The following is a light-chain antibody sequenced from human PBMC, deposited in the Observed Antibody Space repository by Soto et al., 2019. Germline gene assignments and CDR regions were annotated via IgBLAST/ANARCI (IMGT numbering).Light chain of an antibody. CDR1: SSDVGSYDH. V-gene: IGLV2-14*01. Sequence: QPALTQPASVSGSPGQSITISCSGTSSDVGSYDHVAWYQQFPGKTPKLMIYEVSNRPSGVSSRFSGSKSGNTASLTISGLQAEDEADYYCISYTGSSTSYVFGSGTKLTVL. CDR2: EVS. CDR3: ISYTGSSTSYV. J-gene: IGLJ1*01.